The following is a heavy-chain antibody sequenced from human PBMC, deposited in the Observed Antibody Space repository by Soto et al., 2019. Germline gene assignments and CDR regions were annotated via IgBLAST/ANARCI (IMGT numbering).Heavy chain of an antibody. CDR3: ARVHNSGYDLRFDP. Sequence: QVQLVQSGAEVKKPGASVKVSCKASGYTFTSYDINWVRQATGQGLEWMGWMNPNSGNTGYAQKFQGRVTMTMNTSISTAYMELSSLRSEDTAVYYCARVHNSGYDLRFDPWGQGTLVTVSS. J-gene: IGHJ5*02. CDR2: MNPNSGNT. CDR1: GYTFTSYD. V-gene: IGHV1-8*01. D-gene: IGHD5-12*01.